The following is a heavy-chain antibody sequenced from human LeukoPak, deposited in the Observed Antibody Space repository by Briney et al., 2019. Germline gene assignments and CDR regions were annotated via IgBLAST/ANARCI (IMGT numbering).Heavy chain of an antibody. CDR1: GGSISSYY. J-gene: IGHJ4*02. V-gene: IGHV4-59*01. Sequence: SETLSLTYTVSGGSISSYYWSWIRQPPGKGLEWIGYIYYSGSTNYNPSLKSRVTISVDTSKNQFSLKLSSVTAADTAVYYCARQFGELLPFDYWGQGTLVTVSS. D-gene: IGHD3-10*01. CDR2: IYYSGST. CDR3: ARQFGELLPFDY.